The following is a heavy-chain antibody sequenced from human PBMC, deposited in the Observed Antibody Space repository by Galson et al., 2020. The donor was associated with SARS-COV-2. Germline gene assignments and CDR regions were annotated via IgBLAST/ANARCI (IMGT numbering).Heavy chain of an antibody. D-gene: IGHD3-10*01. J-gene: IGHJ5*02. CDR3: ARGLPLYYYGSGSYPSFYDHTPNWFYA. CDR2: INHSGST. CDR1: GGSFSGYY. Sequence: SETLSLTCAVYGGSFSGYYWSWIRQPPGKGLEWIGEINHSGSTNYNPSLKSRVTISVDTSKNQFSLKLSSVTAADTAVYYCARGLPLYYYGSGSYPSFYDHTPNWFYALGQVTLVTVSS. V-gene: IGHV4-34*01.